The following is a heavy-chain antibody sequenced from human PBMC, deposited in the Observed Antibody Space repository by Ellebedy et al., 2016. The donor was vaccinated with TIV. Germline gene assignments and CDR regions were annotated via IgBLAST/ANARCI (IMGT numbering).Heavy chain of an antibody. CDR1: GFTFSSYW. D-gene: IGHD2-2*01. CDR2: INSDGSST. Sequence: PGGSLRLSCAASGFTFSSYWMHWVRQAPGKGLVWVSRINSDGSSTSYADSVKGRFTISRDNAKNTLYLQMNSLRAEDTAVYYCARDRDIVVVPAAMQGLGYWGQGTLVTVSS. J-gene: IGHJ4*02. V-gene: IGHV3-74*01. CDR3: ARDRDIVVVPAAMQGLGY.